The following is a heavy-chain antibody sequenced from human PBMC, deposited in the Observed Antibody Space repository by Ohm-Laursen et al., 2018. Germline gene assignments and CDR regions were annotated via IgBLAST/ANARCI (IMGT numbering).Heavy chain of an antibody. Sequence: SLRLSCTASGFTFSSYGMHWVRQAPGKGLEWVAVTSYDGSNKYYADSVKGRFTISRDNSKNTLYLQMNSLRAEDTAVYYCARECSSSWYCFDYWGQGTLVTVSS. J-gene: IGHJ4*02. V-gene: IGHV3-33*05. CDR3: ARECSSSWYCFDY. D-gene: IGHD6-13*01. CDR1: GFTFSSYG. CDR2: TSYDGSNK.